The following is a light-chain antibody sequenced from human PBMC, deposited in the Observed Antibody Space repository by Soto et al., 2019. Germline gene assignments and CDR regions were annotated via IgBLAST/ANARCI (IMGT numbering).Light chain of an antibody. J-gene: IGKJ1*01. V-gene: IGKV3-20*01. CDR3: QQYGSSPWT. Sequence: ESVLSQSPATLSLSPGERATLSCRASQSVSSYLAWYQQKPGQAPRLLIYDASNRATGIPDRFSGSGSGTDFTLTISRLEPEDFAVYYCQQYGSSPWTFGQGTKVDNK. CDR1: QSVSSY. CDR2: DAS.